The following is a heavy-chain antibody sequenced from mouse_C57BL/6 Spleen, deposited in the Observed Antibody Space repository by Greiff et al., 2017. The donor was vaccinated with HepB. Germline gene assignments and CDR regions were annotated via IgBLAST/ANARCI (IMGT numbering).Heavy chain of an antibody. CDR2: IWSGGST. Sequence: QVQLKESGPGLVQPSQSLSITCTVSGFSLTSYGVHWVRQSPGKGLEWLGVIWSGGSTDYNAAFISRLSISKDNYKSQVFFKMNSLQADDTAIYYCDRRGYGSRPSYAMDYWGQGTSVTVSS. CDR3: DRRGYGSRPSYAMDY. V-gene: IGHV2-2*01. CDR1: GFSLTSYG. J-gene: IGHJ4*01. D-gene: IGHD1-1*01.